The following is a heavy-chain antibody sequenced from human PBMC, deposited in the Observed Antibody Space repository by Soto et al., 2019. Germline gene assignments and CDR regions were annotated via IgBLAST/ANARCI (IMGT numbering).Heavy chain of an antibody. V-gene: IGHV4-34*01. D-gene: IGHD6-19*01. CDR2: INHSGST. CDR3: ARGHSGYSSGWTYYFDY. Sequence: PSETLSLTCAVYGVSFSGYYWSWIRQPTGKGLEWIGEINHSGSTNYNPSLKSRVTISVDTSKNQFSLKLSSVTAADTAVYYCARGHSGYSSGWTYYFDYWGQGTLVTVSS. CDR1: GVSFSGYY. J-gene: IGHJ4*02.